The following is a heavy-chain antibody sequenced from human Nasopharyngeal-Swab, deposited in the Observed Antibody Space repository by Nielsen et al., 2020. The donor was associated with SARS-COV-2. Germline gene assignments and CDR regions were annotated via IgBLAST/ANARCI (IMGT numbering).Heavy chain of an antibody. CDR3: AREIYYGSGSYYVDDAFDI. Sequence: ASVKVSCKASGYSFIGYYLHWVRQAPGQGLEWVGSLNPNSGGTNYAQKFQGRVTLTLDTSINTAYMDLTSLRSDDTAVYYCAREIYYGSGSYYVDDAFDIWGQGTMVTVSS. CDR2: LNPNSGGT. D-gene: IGHD3-10*01. V-gene: IGHV1-2*02. J-gene: IGHJ3*02. CDR1: GYSFIGYY.